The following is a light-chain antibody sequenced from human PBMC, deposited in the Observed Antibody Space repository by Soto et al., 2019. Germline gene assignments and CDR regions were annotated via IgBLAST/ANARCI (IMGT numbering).Light chain of an antibody. CDR3: QQYAVSPIT. CDR2: DAS. CDR1: QSVNSD. V-gene: IGKV3-20*01. J-gene: IGKJ5*01. Sequence: EVVLTQSPGTLSLSPGERTTLSCRASQSVNSDLAWYHQKPGQAPRLLISDASNRATGIPDRFSGTGSGTDCTLTSSRLERGECAVYYCQQYAVSPITVGQGTRLDIK.